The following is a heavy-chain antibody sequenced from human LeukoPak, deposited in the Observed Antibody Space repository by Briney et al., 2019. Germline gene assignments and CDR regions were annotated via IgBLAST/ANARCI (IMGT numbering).Heavy chain of an antibody. V-gene: IGHV1-69*06. CDR2: IIPIFGTA. CDR1: GGTFSSYA. J-gene: IGHJ4*02. Sequence: SVKVSCKASGGTFSSYAISWVRHAPGQGLEWMGRIIPIFGTANYAQKFQGRVTITADKSTSTAYMELSSLRSEDTAVYYCARDLGLVRTGYFDYWGQGTLVTVSS. CDR3: ARDLGLVRTGYFDY. D-gene: IGHD2-2*01.